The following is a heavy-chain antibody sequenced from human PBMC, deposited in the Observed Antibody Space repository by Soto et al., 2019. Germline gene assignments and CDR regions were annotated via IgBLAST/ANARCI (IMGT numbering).Heavy chain of an antibody. D-gene: IGHD6-19*01. J-gene: IGHJ4*02. CDR3: SGGSSGWHLDY. Sequence: QVQLVESGGGVVQPGRSLRLSCAASGFTFSSYGMHWVRQAPGKGQEWVAVISYDGSNKYYADSVKGRFTISRDNSKNTLYLQMNSLRAEDTGVYYCSGGSSGWHLDYWGQGTLVTVSS. V-gene: IGHV3-30*03. CDR1: GFTFSSYG. CDR2: ISYDGSNK.